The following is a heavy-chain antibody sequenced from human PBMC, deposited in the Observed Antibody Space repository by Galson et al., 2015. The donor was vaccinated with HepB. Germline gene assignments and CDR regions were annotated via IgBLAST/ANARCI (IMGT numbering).Heavy chain of an antibody. Sequence: SLRLSCAASGFTVSSNYSSWVRQAPGKGLEWVPVIYNIGSTYYADSVKGRFIISRDTFKSTLYLQMNSLRAEDTAVYYCVRGVVPPAQHAFDIWGQGTMVTVSS. CDR3: VRGVVPPAQHAFDI. J-gene: IGHJ3*02. V-gene: IGHV3-66*01. CDR1: GFTVSSNY. D-gene: IGHD2-15*01. CDR2: IYNIGST.